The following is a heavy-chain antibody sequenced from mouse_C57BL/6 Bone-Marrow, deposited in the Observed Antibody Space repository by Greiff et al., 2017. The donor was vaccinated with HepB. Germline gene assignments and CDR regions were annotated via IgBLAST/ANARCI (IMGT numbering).Heavy chain of an antibody. V-gene: IGHV1-63*01. CDR1: GYTFTNYW. CDR2: IYPGGGYT. J-gene: IGHJ4*01. Sequence: VKLQESGAELVRPGTSVKMSCKASGYTFTNYWIGWAKQRPGHGLEWIGDIYPGGGYTNYNEKFKGKATLTADKSSSTAYMQFSSLTSEDSAIYYCARLLGLYYAMDYWGQGTSVTVSS. CDR3: ARLLGLYYAMDY. D-gene: IGHD4-1*01.